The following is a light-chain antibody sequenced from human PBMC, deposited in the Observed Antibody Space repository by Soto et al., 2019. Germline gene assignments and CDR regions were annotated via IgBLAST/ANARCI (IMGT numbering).Light chain of an antibody. CDR2: DVS. CDR1: SNDVGGYNY. J-gene: IGLJ1*01. CDR3: CSYAGSNTYV. V-gene: IGLV2-11*01. Sequence: QPVLTQPRSVSGSPGQSVTISRTGTSNDVGGYNYVSWYQQHPGKAPKLMIYDVSKRPSGVPDRFSGSKSGNTASLTISGLQAEDEADYYCCSYAGSNTYVFGTGTKVTVL.